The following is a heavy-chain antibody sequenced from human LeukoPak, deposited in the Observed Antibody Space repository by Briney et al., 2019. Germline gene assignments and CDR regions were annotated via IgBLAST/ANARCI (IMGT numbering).Heavy chain of an antibody. D-gene: IGHD1-1*01. CDR1: GFTFSSYA. Sequence: GGSLRLSCAASGFTFSSYAMSWVRQAPGKGLVWVSAISGSGGSTYYADSVRGRLTISRDNSNNALYLQVNSLRAEDTAIYYCAKNEGTNGGYFDSWGQGALVTVSS. V-gene: IGHV3-23*01. J-gene: IGHJ4*02. CDR3: AKNEGTNGGYFDS. CDR2: ISGSGGST.